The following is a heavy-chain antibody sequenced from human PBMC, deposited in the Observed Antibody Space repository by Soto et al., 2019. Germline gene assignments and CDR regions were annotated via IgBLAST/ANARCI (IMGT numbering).Heavy chain of an antibody. CDR2: IYNTGST. J-gene: IGHJ4*02. CDR1: GGSISSYY. V-gene: IGHV4-59*01. D-gene: IGHD3-9*01. CDR3: ARAGSGYSFDY. Sequence: PSGGLSLPCTVPGGSISSYYWTWIRQTPGKGLEWIGYIYNTGSTTYSPSLKSRVTISVNTSKNQLSLKLSSVTAADTAVYYCARAGSGYSFDYWGQGTLVTVSS.